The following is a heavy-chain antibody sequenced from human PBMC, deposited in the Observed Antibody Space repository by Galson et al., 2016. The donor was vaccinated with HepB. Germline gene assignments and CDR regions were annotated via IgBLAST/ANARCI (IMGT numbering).Heavy chain of an antibody. V-gene: IGHV6-1*01. CDR3: ARAVMLGRGMDV. CDR2: TYYRSKWCY. J-gene: IGHJ6*02. CDR1: GDSVSGNGAAA. D-gene: IGHD3-10*01. Sequence: CAISGDSVSGNGAAAWNWFRQSPSRGLEWLGRTYYRSKWCYEYALSVTSRITISPDTSKNQFSLQLNSVTPEDAAVYYCARAVMLGRGMDVWGQGTTVAVSS.